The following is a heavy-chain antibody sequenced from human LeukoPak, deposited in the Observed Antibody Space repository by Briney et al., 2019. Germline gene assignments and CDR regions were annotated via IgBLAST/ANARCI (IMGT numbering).Heavy chain of an antibody. V-gene: IGHV3-49*04. Sequence: GGSLRLPCTASGFTLGDYAMSWVRQAPGKGLEWVGFIRNKPYGETTEYAASVKGRFTLSRDDSKSIAYLQMNSLKTEDTAVYYCTPGSGSYDYWGQGTLVTVSS. CDR3: TPGSGSYDY. CDR1: GFTLGDYA. D-gene: IGHD3-10*01. CDR2: IRNKPYGETT. J-gene: IGHJ4*02.